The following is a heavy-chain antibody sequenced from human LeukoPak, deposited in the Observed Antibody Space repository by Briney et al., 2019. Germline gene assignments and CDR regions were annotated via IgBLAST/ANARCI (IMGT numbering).Heavy chain of an antibody. CDR3: ARGRGGSSSDYYYYYMDV. CDR1: GYTFTSYY. Sequence: GASVKVSCKASGYTFTSYYMHWVRQAPGQGLEWMGITNPSGGSTSYAQKFQGRVTITRNTSISTAYMELSSLRSEDTAVYYCARGRGGSSSDYYYYYMDVWGKGTTVTVSS. J-gene: IGHJ6*03. CDR2: TNPSGGST. V-gene: IGHV1-46*01. D-gene: IGHD6-6*01.